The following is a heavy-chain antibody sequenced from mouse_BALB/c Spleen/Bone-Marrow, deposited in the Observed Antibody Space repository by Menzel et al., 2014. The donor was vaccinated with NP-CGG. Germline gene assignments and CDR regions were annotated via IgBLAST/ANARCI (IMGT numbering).Heavy chain of an antibody. J-gene: IGHJ2*01. Sequence: VQLVASGAELVKPGASVKLSCKASGYTFTSYYMYWVKQRPGQGLEWIGEINPSNGGTNFNEKFKSRATLTVDRSSSTAYMQLSSLTSEDSAVYYCTRGRTWDFDYWGQGTTLTVSS. D-gene: IGHD4-1*01. CDR3: TRGRTWDFDY. CDR2: INPSNGGT. CDR1: GYTFTSYY. V-gene: IGHV1S81*02.